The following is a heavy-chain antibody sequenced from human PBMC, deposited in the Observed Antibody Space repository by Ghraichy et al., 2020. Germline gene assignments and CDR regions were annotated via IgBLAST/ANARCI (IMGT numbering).Heavy chain of an antibody. Sequence: SETLSLTCTVSGASVSSGSGSYYWAWVRQTPGKELEWIGTIYNTVSTFYSPSLKGRVTISVDTSKNHFSLKLTSVTATDTAVYYCATSMYSSTWYYFGYWDQVILVTTSS. D-gene: IGHD6-13*01. CDR3: ATSMYSSTWYYFGY. J-gene: IGHJ4*02. V-gene: IGHV4-39*02. CDR2: IYNTVST. CDR1: GASVSSGSGSYY.